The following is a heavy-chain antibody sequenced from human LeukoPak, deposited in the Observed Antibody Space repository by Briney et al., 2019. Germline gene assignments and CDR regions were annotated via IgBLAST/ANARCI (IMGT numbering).Heavy chain of an antibody. CDR1: GDSVSSNIVT. Sequence: SQTLSLTCAISGDSVSSNIVTWNWIRQSPSRGLEWLGRTYYRSTWYNDYAVSVRGRITVNPDTSKNQFSLHLNSVTPEDTAVYYCARRLTQYDCFDPWGQGILVTVSS. CDR3: ARRLTQYDCFDP. J-gene: IGHJ5*02. V-gene: IGHV6-1*01. D-gene: IGHD2-2*01. CDR2: TYYRSTWYN.